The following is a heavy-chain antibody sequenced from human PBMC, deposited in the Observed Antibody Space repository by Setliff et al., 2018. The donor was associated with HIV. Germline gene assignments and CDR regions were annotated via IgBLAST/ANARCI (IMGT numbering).Heavy chain of an antibody. Sequence: SETLSLTCAVSGGSVGSRDYYWGWIRQPPGKGLEWIGNILYGGTTYYTPSLKSRVFISVDTSRNQFSLRLNSVTAADTAVYYCARPTTGLGGGAAFDIWGQGTMVTVSS. CDR1: GGSVGSRDYY. CDR2: ILYGGTT. V-gene: IGHV4-39*01. CDR3: ARPTTGLGGGAAFDI. D-gene: IGHD1-26*01. J-gene: IGHJ3*02.